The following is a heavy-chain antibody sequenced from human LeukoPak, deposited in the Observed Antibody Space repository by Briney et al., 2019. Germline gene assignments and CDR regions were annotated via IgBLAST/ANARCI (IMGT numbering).Heavy chain of an antibody. CDR2: INWNGGST. J-gene: IGHJ6*02. D-gene: IGHD3-22*01. Sequence: GGSLRLSCAASGFTFDDYGMSWVRQAPGKGLEWVSGINWNGGSTGYADSVKGRFTISRDNAKNSLYLQMNSLRAEDTAVYYCARVPTYYYDSSGYYYGGNYYYYGMDVWGQGTTVTVSS. CDR3: ARVPTYYYDSSGYYYGGNYYYYGMDV. V-gene: IGHV3-20*04. CDR1: GFTFDDYG.